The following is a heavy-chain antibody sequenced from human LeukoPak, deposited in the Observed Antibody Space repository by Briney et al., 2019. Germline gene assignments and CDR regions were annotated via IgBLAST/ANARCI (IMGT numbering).Heavy chain of an antibody. CDR3: ARGTYDFWSGYLSYPLNYMDV. J-gene: IGHJ6*03. CDR1: GFTFSNYH. V-gene: IGHV3-21*01. CDR2: IRSASNYI. Sequence: GGSLRLSCAASGFTFSNYHMNWVRQAPGKGLEWVSSIRSASNYIKYADSVKGRFTISRDNAKNSLYLQMNSLRAEDTAVYYCARGTYDFWSGYLSYPLNYMDVWGKGTTVTVSS. D-gene: IGHD3-3*01.